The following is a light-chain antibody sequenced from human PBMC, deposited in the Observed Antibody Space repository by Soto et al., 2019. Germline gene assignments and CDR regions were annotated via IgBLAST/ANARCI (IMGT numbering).Light chain of an antibody. CDR1: QSVSSY. J-gene: IGKJ5*01. Sequence: EIVLTQSAGTLSLTPEERATLSCRASQSVSSYLAWYQQKPGQAPRLLIYDASNRATGIPARFSGSGSGTDFTLTISSLEPEDFAVYYCQQRSNWPPGFGQGTRLEIK. CDR2: DAS. V-gene: IGKV3-11*01. CDR3: QQRSNWPPG.